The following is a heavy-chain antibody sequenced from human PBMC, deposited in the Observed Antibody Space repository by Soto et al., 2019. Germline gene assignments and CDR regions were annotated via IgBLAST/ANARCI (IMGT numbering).Heavy chain of an antibody. Sequence: GGSLRLSCAASGFSFSSYGMHWVRQAPGKGLEWVAVIWYDGSNKYYGDSVKGRFTISRDNSKNTLYLQMNSLRAEDTAVYYCARDGGYCSGGSCPFFDYWGQGTLVTVSS. V-gene: IGHV3-33*01. CDR3: ARDGGYCSGGSCPFFDY. J-gene: IGHJ4*02. D-gene: IGHD2-15*01. CDR2: IWYDGSNK. CDR1: GFSFSSYG.